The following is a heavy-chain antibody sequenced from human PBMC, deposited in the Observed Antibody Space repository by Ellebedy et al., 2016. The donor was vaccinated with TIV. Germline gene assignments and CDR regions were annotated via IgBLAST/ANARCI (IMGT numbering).Heavy chain of an antibody. V-gene: IGHV4-39*07. CDR3: ARESHYYGVDV. CDR2: LYYSGTT. CDR1: GGSFSSYY. J-gene: IGHJ6*02. Sequence: SETLSLTXTVSGGSFSSYYWGWIRQPPGKGLEWIGGLYYSGTTYYNPSLQSRVTTSLDTSKNQVSLKLTSVTAADTAVYYCARESHYYGVDVWGQGTTVIVSS.